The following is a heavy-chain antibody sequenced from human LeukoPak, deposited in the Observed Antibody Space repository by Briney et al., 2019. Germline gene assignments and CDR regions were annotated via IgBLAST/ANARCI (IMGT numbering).Heavy chain of an antibody. V-gene: IGHV1-2*02. CDR3: ARDPYGSGSRRKIFAY. Sequence: ASVKVSCKASGYTFTGYYMHWVRQAPGQGLGWMGWINPNSGGTNYAQKFQGRVTMTRDTSISTAYMELSRLRSDDTAVYYCARDPYGSGSRRKIFAYWGQGTLVTVSS. CDR2: INPNSGGT. CDR1: GYTFTGYY. J-gene: IGHJ4*02. D-gene: IGHD3-10*01.